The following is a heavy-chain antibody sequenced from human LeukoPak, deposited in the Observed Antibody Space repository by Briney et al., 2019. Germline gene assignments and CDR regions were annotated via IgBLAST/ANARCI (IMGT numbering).Heavy chain of an antibody. CDR1: GFTVSSNY. D-gene: IGHD6-19*01. V-gene: IGHV3-66*01. J-gene: IGHJ4*02. CDR3: ARSSIAVAAADY. CDR2: IYSGGST. Sequence: GGSLRLSCAASGFTVSSNYMSWVRQAPGKGLEWVSVIYSGGSTYYADSVKGRFTISRDNSKNTLYLQMNSLRAEDTAVYYCARSSIAVAAADYCGQGTLVTVSS.